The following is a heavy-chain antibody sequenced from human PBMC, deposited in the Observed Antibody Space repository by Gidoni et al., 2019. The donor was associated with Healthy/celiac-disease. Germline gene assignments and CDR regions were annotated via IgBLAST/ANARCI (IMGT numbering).Heavy chain of an antibody. CDR3: AKDGLGFWSGPPGWFDP. J-gene: IGHJ5*02. CDR1: GFTFDDYA. Sequence: EVQLVESGGGLVQPGRSLRLSCAASGFTFDDYAMHWVRQAPGKGLEGVSGISWNSGSIGYADSGKGRFTISRDNAKNSLYLQMNSLRAEDTALYYCAKDGLGFWSGPPGWFDPWGQGTLVTVSS. CDR2: ISWNSGSI. D-gene: IGHD3-3*01. V-gene: IGHV3-9*01.